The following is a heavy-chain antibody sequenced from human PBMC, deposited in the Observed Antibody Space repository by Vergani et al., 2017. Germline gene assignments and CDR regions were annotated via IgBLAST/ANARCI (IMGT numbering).Heavy chain of an antibody. CDR2: IIPIFGTA. CDR1: GGTFSSYA. D-gene: IGHD6-13*01. J-gene: IGHJ5*02. V-gene: IGHV1-69*01. CDR3: ARDLGIAAAGTSWFDP. Sequence: QVQLVQSGAEVKKPGSSVKVSCKASGGTFSSYAISWVRQAPGQGLERMGGIIPIFGTANYAQKFQGRVTITADESTSTAYMELSSLRSEDTAVYYCARDLGIAAAGTSWFDPWGQGTLVTVSS.